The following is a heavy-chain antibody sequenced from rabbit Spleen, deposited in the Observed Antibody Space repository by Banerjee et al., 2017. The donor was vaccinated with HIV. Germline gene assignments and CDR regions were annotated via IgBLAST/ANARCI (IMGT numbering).Heavy chain of an antibody. D-gene: IGHD8-1*01. J-gene: IGHJ4*01. CDR3: ARDGAGGSYFAL. CDR2: IGTSSGST. V-gene: IGHV1S40*01. CDR1: GFTLSSYY. Sequence: QSLEESGGDLVKPGASLTLTCTASGFTLSSYYLCWVRQAPGKGLELIACIGTSSGSTWYASWAKGRFTISKTSSTTVTLQMTSLTAADTATYFCARDGAGGSYFALWGQGTLVTVS.